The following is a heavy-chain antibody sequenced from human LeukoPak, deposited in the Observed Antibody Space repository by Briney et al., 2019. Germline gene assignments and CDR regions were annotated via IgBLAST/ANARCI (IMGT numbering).Heavy chain of an antibody. J-gene: IGHJ5*02. CDR1: GYTFTSYY. CDR3: ARDGYYYDSSGYYSRLGT. V-gene: IGHV1-46*01. CDR2: INRSGGST. D-gene: IGHD3-22*01. Sequence: ASVKVSCKASGYTFTSYYMHWVRQAPGQGLEWMGIINRSGGSTSYARKFQGRVTMTRDTSTSTVYMELSSLRSEDTAVYYCARDGYYYDSSGYYSRLGTWGQGTLVTVSS.